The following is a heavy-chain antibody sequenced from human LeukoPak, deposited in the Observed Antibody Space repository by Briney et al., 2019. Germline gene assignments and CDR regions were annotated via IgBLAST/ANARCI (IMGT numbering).Heavy chain of an antibody. J-gene: IGHJ4*02. CDR1: LFTLTSYW. CDR3: ARHRAYSQDY. D-gene: IGHD5-18*01. CDR2: INSDGSST. Sequence: GGSLRLSSAPSLFTLTSYWMHWVRQAPGEGLLWVSRINSDGSSTIYADSVKGRFTISRDNAQNTLYLQMNSLRAEDTAVYYCARHRAYSQDYWGRGALVTVSS. V-gene: IGHV3-74*01.